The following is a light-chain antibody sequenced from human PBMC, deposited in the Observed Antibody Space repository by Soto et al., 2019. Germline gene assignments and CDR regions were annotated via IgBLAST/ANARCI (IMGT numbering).Light chain of an antibody. CDR3: SSYTSSSTYV. Sequence: QFALTQPASVSGSPGQSITISCTGTSSDVGGYNYVSWYQQLPGKAPKLMIYDLSNRPSGVSNRFSGSKSGNTASLTISGLQAEDEADYYCSSYTSSSTYVFGTGTKVTVL. J-gene: IGLJ1*01. CDR2: DLS. V-gene: IGLV2-14*01. CDR1: SSDVGGYNY.